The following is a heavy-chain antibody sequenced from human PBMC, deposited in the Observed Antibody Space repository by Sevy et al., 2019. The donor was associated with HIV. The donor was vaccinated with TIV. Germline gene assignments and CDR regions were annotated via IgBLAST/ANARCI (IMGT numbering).Heavy chain of an antibody. V-gene: IGHV4-59*01. CDR1: GGSISSYF. Sequence: SETLSLTCSVSGGSISSYFWTWVRQSPGKGLEWIGNIYFTGNTDYSPSLKSRVTLSLDTSKSHLSLILNSVTAADTDVYYCAGDSTTRPRVLDYWGQGALVTVSS. CDR3: AGDSTTRPRVLDY. CDR2: IYFTGNT. J-gene: IGHJ4*02. D-gene: IGHD6-6*01.